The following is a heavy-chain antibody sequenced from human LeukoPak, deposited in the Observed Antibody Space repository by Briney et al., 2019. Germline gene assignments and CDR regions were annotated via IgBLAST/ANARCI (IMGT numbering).Heavy chain of an antibody. CDR1: GFTFSNYW. J-gene: IGHJ3*01. D-gene: IGHD2-2*01. CDR3: ASTATCSF. CDR2: IKQDGSEK. Sequence: GGSLRLSCAASGFTFSNYWMTWVRQAPGKGLEWVANIKQDGSEKNYVDSVKGRFTISRDNAQNSLYPQMNSLRAEDTAVYYCASTATCSFWGQGTMVTVSS. V-gene: IGHV3-7*01.